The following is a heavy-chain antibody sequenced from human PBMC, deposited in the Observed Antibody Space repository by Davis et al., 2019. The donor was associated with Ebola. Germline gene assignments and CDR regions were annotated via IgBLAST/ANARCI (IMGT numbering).Heavy chain of an antibody. J-gene: IGHJ4*02. CDR3: ARHGIGGYDRPHYFDY. CDR1: GGSISSSSYY. Sequence: MPSETLSLTCTVSGGSISSSSYYWGWIRQPPGKGLEWIGSIYYSGSTYYNPSLKSRVTISVDTSKNQFSLKLSSVTAADTAVYYCARHGIGGYDRPHYFDYWGQGTLVTVSS. D-gene: IGHD5-12*01. V-gene: IGHV4-39*01. CDR2: IYYSGST.